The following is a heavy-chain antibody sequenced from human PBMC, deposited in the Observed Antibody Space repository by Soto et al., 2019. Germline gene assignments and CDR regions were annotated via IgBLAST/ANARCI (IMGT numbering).Heavy chain of an antibody. CDR1: GYTFTSYA. J-gene: IGHJ5*02. CDR3: ARDYSGSYRTVDWFDP. Sequence: AASVKVSCKASGYTFTSYAMHWVRQAPGQRLEWMGWINAGNGNTKYSQKFQGRVTITRDTSASTAYMELSSLRSEDTAVYYCARDYSGSYRTVDWFDPWGQGTLVTVSS. CDR2: INAGNGNT. V-gene: IGHV1-3*01. D-gene: IGHD1-26*01.